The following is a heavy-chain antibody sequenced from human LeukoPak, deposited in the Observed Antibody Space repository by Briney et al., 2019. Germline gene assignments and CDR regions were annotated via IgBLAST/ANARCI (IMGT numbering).Heavy chain of an antibody. CDR1: GFTFSDHY. J-gene: IGHJ4*02. V-gene: IGHV3-72*01. CDR3: ARGGGDY. CDR2: TRNKANSYTT. Sequence: GGSLRLSCAASGFTFSDHYMDWVRQAPGKGLEWVGRTRNKANSYTTEYAASVKGRFTISRDDSKNSLYLQMNSLKTEDTVVYYCARGGGDYWGQGTLVTVSS. D-gene: IGHD1-26*01.